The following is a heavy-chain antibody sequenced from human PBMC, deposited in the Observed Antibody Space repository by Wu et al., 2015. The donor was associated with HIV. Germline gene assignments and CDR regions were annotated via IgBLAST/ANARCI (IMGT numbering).Heavy chain of an antibody. CDR2: IIPIFGKT. V-gene: IGHV1-69*13. D-gene: IGHD3-16*01. Sequence: QLVQSGAEVKKPGSSVKVSCKASGGTFSYSAIAWVRQAPGQGLEWMRRIIPIFGKTNYAQKFQGRVTITADESSTTAYMELSSLRSEDTAVYYCARERYYDYRPEGYWGQGTLVTVSS. J-gene: IGHJ4*02. CDR1: GGTFSYSA. CDR3: ARERYYDYRPEGY.